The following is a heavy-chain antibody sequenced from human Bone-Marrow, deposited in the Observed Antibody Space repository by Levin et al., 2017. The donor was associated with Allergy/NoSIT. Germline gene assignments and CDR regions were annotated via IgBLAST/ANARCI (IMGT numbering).Heavy chain of an antibody. J-gene: IGHJ4*02. Sequence: SQTLSLTCSVSGHSVSSGYSWGCVRQAPGNGLEWLGSIYYSGDTFYNPSLQGRATIDVDPSKNQFSLKLTSVTAADTAVYYCASRATVTKDYYFDSWGQGSLVIVSS. CDR3: ASRATVTKDYYFDS. V-gene: IGHV4-38-2*02. CDR1: GHSVSSGYS. CDR2: IYYSGDT. D-gene: IGHD4-17*01.